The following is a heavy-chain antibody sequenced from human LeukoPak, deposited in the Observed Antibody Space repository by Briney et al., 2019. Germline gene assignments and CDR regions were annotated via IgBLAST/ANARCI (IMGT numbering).Heavy chain of an antibody. J-gene: IGHJ5*01. D-gene: IGHD6-19*01. CDR1: GFTFSTYA. V-gene: IGHV3-23*01. CDR2: ISGSGDST. Sequence: PGGSLRLSCAASGFTFSTYAMSWVRQAPGKGLEWVSAISGSGDSTYYADSVKGRFTISRDNSRNTLYLQMNSLRAEDTAVYYCARASSGWYLGDSWGQGTLVTVSS. CDR3: ARASSGWYLGDS.